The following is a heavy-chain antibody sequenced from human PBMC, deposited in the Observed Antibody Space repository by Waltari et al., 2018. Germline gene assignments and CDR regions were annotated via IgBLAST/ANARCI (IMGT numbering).Heavy chain of an antibody. V-gene: IGHV1-18*04. CDR2: ISGYNGNT. D-gene: IGHD3-10*01. Sequence: QVHLVQSGGEVEKPGASVKVSCKASGYTFPKYGFSWVRQAPGQRPEWLGWISGYNGNTKYAEKFEGRVTMTTDTSRGTAYMELRSLRADDTAVYYCARGGFGGGVFDYWGQGTVVTVSS. CDR1: GYTFPKYG. CDR3: ARGGFGGGVFDY. J-gene: IGHJ4*02.